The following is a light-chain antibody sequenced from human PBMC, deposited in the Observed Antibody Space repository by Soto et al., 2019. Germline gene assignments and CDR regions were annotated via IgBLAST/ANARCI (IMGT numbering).Light chain of an antibody. Sequence: QPVLTQLPSLSGTPGQRVTISCSGSNSNIGRYSVNWYQHFPGTAPKILIYSDDERPSGVPDRFSGSKSGTSASLAISGLQSEDEAEYYCAAWDDNLNGPLFGGGTKLTVL. CDR2: SDD. CDR1: NSNIGRYS. CDR3: AAWDDNLNGPL. J-gene: IGLJ3*02. V-gene: IGLV1-44*01.